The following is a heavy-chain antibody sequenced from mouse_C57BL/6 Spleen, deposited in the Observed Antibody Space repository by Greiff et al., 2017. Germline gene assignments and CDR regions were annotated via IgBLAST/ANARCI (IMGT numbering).Heavy chain of an antibody. CDR2: ISYDGSN. D-gene: IGHD2-5*01. J-gene: IGHJ2*01. Sequence: ESGPGLVKPSQSLSLTCSVTGYSITSGYYWNWIRQFPGNKLEWMGYISYDGSNNYNPSLKNRISITRDTSKNQFFLKLNSVTTEDTATYYCARDNYYSNFDYWGQGTTLTVSS. CDR1: GYSITSGYY. CDR3: ARDNYYSNFDY. V-gene: IGHV3-6*01.